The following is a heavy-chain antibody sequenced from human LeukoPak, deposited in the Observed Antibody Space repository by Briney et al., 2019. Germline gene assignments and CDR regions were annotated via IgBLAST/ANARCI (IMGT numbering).Heavy chain of an antibody. Sequence: GASVTVSCKASGYTFTSYDINWVRQATGQGLEWMGWMNPNSGNTGYAQKFQGRVTMTRNTSISTAYMELSSLRSEDTAVYYCATTTAMVTGAFDIWGQGTMVTVSS. J-gene: IGHJ3*02. CDR1: GYTFTSYD. V-gene: IGHV1-8*01. CDR3: ATTTAMVTGAFDI. CDR2: MNPNSGNT. D-gene: IGHD5-18*01.